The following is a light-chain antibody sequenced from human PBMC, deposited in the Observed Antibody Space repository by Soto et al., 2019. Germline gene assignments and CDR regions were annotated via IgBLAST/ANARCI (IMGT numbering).Light chain of an antibody. CDR1: QSIRSNY. J-gene: IGKJ1*01. CDR3: QQYGTSGT. CDR2: GAS. Sequence: EIVLTQSPGTVSLFPGERATLSCRASQSIRSNYLAWYQQKPGQAPRLLIYGASRRATGIPDRFSGSGSGTDFTLTISRLEPEDCAVYYCQQYGTSGTFGQGTKVEIK. V-gene: IGKV3-20*01.